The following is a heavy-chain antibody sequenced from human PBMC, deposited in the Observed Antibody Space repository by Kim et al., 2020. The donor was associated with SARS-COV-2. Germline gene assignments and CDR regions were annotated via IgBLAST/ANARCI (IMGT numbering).Heavy chain of an antibody. J-gene: IGHJ5*01. CDR3: AKTTRRDYDFWSGPQGDWFDS. V-gene: IGHV3-48*02. D-gene: IGHD3-3*01. CDR2: ISSSSSTI. Sequence: GGSLRLSCAASGFTFSNYGMNWVRQAPGKGLEWVSYISSSSSTIYYSASVKGRFTISRDNAKNTLYLQMNSLRDEDTAVYYCAKTTRRDYDFWSGPQGDWFDSWGQGALVTVSS. CDR1: GFTFSNYG.